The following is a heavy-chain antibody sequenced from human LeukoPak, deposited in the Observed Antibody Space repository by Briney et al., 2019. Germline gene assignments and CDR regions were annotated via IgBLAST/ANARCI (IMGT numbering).Heavy chain of an antibody. D-gene: IGHD2-15*01. V-gene: IGHV3-23*01. CDR3: ARAGYCSGSSCYALDY. CDR1: GFTFNNYA. Sequence: GGSLRLSCAASGFTFNNYAMFWVRQAPGKGLEWVSGISSNGDVTYYADSVKGRFTISRDNSKNTLYLQMNSLRAEDTAVYYCARAGYCSGSSCYALDYWGQGTLVTVSS. J-gene: IGHJ4*02. CDR2: ISSNGDVT.